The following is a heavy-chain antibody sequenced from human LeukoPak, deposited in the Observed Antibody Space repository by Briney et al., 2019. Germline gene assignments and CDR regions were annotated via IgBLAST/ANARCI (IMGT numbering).Heavy chain of an antibody. CDR1: GFTFSSYA. D-gene: IGHD1/OR15-1a*01. CDR2: IKQDGSEK. CDR3: AKEGTINWFDP. Sequence: GGSLRLSCAASGFTFSSYAMHWVRQAPGKGLEWVANIKQDGSEKYYVDSVKGRFTISRDNSKNTLYLQMNSLRAEDTAVYYCAKEGTINWFDPWGQGTLVTVSS. J-gene: IGHJ5*02. V-gene: IGHV3-7*03.